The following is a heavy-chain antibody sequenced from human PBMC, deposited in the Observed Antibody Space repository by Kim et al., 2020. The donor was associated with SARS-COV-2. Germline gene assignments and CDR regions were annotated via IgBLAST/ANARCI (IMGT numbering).Heavy chain of an antibody. CDR1: GFTFTTYA. D-gene: IGHD4-17*01. CDR2: ISGGGGST. CDR3: VKELRVTTQTTGGGVFDS. V-gene: IGHV3-23*01. Sequence: GGSLRLSCVASGFTFTTYAMNWVRQAPGKGLEWVSGISGGGGSTYYADSVKGRFTISRDSSKNTLYLQMNSLRAEDTAVYYCVKELRVTTQTTGGGVFDSWGQGTLVTVSS. J-gene: IGHJ4*02.